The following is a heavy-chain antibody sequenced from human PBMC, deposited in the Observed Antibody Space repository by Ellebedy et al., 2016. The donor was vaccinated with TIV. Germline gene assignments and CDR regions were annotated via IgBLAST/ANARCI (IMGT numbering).Heavy chain of an antibody. CDR3: ANLRIMITFGVRWRAFDI. J-gene: IGHJ3*02. CDR2: ISGSGGSGST. V-gene: IGHV3-23*01. Sequence: GESLKISCAASGFTFNTYAMSWVRQAPGKGLEWVSTISGSGGSGSTYYADSVKGRFTVSRDNSKNTLYLQMNSLRAEDTAVYYCANLRIMITFGVRWRAFDIWGQGTMVTVSS. D-gene: IGHD3-16*01. CDR1: GFTFNTYA.